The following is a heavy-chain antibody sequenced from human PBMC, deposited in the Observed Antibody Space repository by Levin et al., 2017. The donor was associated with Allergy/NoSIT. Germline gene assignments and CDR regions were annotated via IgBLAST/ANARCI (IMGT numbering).Heavy chain of an antibody. CDR3: ARDRGNSGFGMDG. CDR1: GGSISSYY. D-gene: IGHD1-26*01. Sequence: SQTLSLTCTVSGGSISSYYWSWIRQPPGKGLEWIGYIYNSGSTNYNPSLKSRVTISVDTSKSQSSLKVNSVTAADTAVYYCARDRGNSGFGMDGWGQGTTVTVSS. V-gene: IGHV4-59*01. J-gene: IGHJ6*02. CDR2: IYNSGST.